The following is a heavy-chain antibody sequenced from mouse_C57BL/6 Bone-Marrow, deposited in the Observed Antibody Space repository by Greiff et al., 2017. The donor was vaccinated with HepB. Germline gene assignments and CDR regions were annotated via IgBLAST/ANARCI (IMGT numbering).Heavy chain of an antibody. CDR2: INPSSGYT. CDR3: ARLASPYAMDY. Sequence: VQLQQSGAELARPGASVKMSCKASGYTFTSYTMHWVKQSPGQGLEWIGYINPSSGYTKYNQKFKDKATLTADKSSSTAYMQLSSLTSEDSAVYYCARLASPYAMDYWGQGTSVTVSS. V-gene: IGHV1-4*01. J-gene: IGHJ4*01. CDR1: GYTFTSYT.